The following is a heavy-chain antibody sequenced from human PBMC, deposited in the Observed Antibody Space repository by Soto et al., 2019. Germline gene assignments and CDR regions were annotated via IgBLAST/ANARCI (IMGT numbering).Heavy chain of an antibody. D-gene: IGHD3-3*01. Sequence: PGGSLRLSCAASGFTFSSYAMSWVRQAPGKGLEWVSAISGSGGSTYYADSVKGRFTISRDNSKNTLYLQMNSLRAEDTAVYYCAKGLDFWSGRYQNWFDPWGQGTLVTVSS. CDR3: AKGLDFWSGRYQNWFDP. CDR2: ISGSGGST. J-gene: IGHJ5*02. V-gene: IGHV3-23*01. CDR1: GFTFSSYA.